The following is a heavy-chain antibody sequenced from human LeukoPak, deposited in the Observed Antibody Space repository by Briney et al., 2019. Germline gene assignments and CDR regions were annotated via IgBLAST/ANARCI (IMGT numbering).Heavy chain of an antibody. CDR3: AKVGGDGYCTDGLCLEAFDY. J-gene: IGHJ4*02. V-gene: IGHV3-23*01. D-gene: IGHD2-8*01. CDR2: ISIIGAAT. Sequence: GGSLRPSCTAPGLIFSTYTIGGGRHPPGRGGECVSSISIIGAATYNADSVKGRFTITSDNSKNTLYLPMNNLRAEETAIYYCAKVGGDGYCTDGLCLEAFDYWGRGTQVSVSS. CDR1: GLIFSTYT.